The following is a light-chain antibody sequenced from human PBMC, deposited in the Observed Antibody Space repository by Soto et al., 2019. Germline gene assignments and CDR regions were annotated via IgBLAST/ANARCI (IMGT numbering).Light chain of an antibody. CDR3: QSYDSSLSVVV. Sequence: QSVLTQPPSVSGAPGQRVTISCTGSSSNIGAGYDVHWYQQLPGTAPKPLIYGNNNRPSGVPDRFSGSKSGTSASLAITGLQAEDEADYYCQSYDSSLSVVVFGGGTKLTVL. V-gene: IGLV1-40*01. J-gene: IGLJ2*01. CDR2: GNN. CDR1: SSNIGAGYD.